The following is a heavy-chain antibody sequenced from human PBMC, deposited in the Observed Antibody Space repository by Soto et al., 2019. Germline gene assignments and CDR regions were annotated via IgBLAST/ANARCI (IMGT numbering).Heavy chain of an antibody. CDR1: GGSISSSSYY. CDR2: IYYSGST. Sequence: QLQLQESGPGLVKPSETLSLTCTVSGGSISSSSYYWGWIRQPPGKGLEWIGSIYYSGSTYYNPSLKSRVTISVDTSKNQFSLKLSSVTAADTAVYYCARHKLFYYDSSGWNWFDPWGQGTLVTVSS. J-gene: IGHJ5*02. V-gene: IGHV4-39*01. CDR3: ARHKLFYYDSSGWNWFDP. D-gene: IGHD3-22*01.